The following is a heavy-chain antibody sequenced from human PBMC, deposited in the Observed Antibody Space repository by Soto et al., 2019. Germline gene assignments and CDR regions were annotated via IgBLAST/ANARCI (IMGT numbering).Heavy chain of an antibody. V-gene: IGHV3-53*04. CDR1: GIPVSSNY. D-gene: IGHD2-15*01. CDR2: LHSGGDT. CDR3: ARDLGGWPDY. Sequence: EVQLVESGGGLVQPGGSLRLSCVASGIPVSSNYMTWVRQAPGKGLEWVSVLHSGGDTYYANSVKGRFTISRHDSTNTLFLQMNSLTAEDTAVYYCARDLGGWPDYWGQGTLVTVSS. J-gene: IGHJ4*02.